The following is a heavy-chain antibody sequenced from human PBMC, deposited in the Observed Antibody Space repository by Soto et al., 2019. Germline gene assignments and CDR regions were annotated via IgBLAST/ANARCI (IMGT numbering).Heavy chain of an antibody. J-gene: IGHJ4*02. CDR3: ARDPGQDEAMDY. CDR2: IWHNGKNR. CDR1: GFAFSNFG. Sequence: QVQVVESGGGVVQPGRSLRLSCAASGFAFSNFGMQWVRQVPGKGLEWVAVIWHNGKNRDYADYAKGRFTISRDNSKNLLYLEMNSLRVEDTAVYYCARDPGQDEAMDYWGQGTLVTVSS. V-gene: IGHV3-33*01.